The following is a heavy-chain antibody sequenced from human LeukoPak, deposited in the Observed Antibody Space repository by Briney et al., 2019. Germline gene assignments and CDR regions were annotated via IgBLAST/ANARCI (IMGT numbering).Heavy chain of an antibody. CDR3: ARLATTVTWGTLSHFDY. J-gene: IGHJ4*02. Sequence: GGSLRLSCAASGFTCSSYWMSWVRQAPGKGLEWVANIKQDGSEKYYVDSVKGRFTISRDNAKNSLYLQMNSLRAEDTAVYYCARLATTVTWGTLSHFDYWGQGTLVTVSS. CDR1: GFTCSSYW. D-gene: IGHD4-11*01. V-gene: IGHV3-7*03. CDR2: IKQDGSEK.